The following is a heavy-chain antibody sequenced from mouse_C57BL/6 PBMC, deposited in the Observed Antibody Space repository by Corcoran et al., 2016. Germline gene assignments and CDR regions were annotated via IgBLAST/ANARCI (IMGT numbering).Heavy chain of an antibody. J-gene: IGHJ3*01. CDR3: AREYFAY. CDR1: GYTFTDYY. Sequence: QVQLKQSGAELVRPGASVKLSCKASGYTFTDYYINWVKQRPGQGLEWIARIYPGSGNTYYNEKFKGKATLTAEKSSSTAYMQLSSLTSEDSAVYFCAREYFAYWGQGTLVTVSA. V-gene: IGHV1-76*01. CDR2: IYPGSGNT.